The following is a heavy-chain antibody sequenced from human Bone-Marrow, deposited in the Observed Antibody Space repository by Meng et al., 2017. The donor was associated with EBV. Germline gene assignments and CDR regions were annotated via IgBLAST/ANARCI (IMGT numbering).Heavy chain of an antibody. V-gene: IGHV1-3*01. CDR2: IDVGNANT. CDR3: ARRYYDVTGYYYFDF. CDR1: GYTFRSYA. D-gene: IGHD3-22*01. J-gene: IGHJ4*02. Sequence: QVQLVQSGAEVKKPGASVKVSCKASGYTFRSYAIHWVRQAPGQSLEWMGWIDVGNANTKYSQKFQDKVTITRETFASTVYMELSRLTSEDTAVYYCARRYYDVTGYYYFDFWGQGTLVTSPQ.